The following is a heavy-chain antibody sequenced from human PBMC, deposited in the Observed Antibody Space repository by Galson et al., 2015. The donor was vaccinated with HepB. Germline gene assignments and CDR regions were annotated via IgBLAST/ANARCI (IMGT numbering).Heavy chain of an antibody. D-gene: IGHD3-10*01. CDR2: IIPIFGTA. CDR1: GGTFSSYA. CDR3: ARDKGGTYYYGSGSYPLHY. J-gene: IGHJ4*02. V-gene: IGHV1-69*13. Sequence: SVKVSCKASGGTFSSYAISWVRQAPGQGLEWMGGIIPIFGTANYAQKFQGRVTITADESTSTAYMELGSLRSEDTAVYYCARDKGGTYYYGSGSYPLHYWGQGTLVTVSS.